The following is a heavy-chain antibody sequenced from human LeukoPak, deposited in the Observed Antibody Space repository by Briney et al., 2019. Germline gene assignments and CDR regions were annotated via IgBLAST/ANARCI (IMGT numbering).Heavy chain of an antibody. CDR1: GFTVSSNY. CDR3: ARGTWDDR. Sequence: GGSLRLSCAVSGFTVSSNYMSWVRQAPGKGLEWVSVIYSGGNTYYADSVKGRFTISRDNSKNTLYLQMNSLRAEDTAVYYCARGTWDDRWGQGTLVTVSS. CDR2: IYSGGNT. D-gene: IGHD1-26*01. J-gene: IGHJ4*02. V-gene: IGHV3-53*01.